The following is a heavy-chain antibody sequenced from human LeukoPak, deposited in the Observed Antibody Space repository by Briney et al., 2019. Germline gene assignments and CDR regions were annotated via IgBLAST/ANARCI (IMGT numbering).Heavy chain of an antibody. J-gene: IGHJ5*01. CDR3: VRGGEIGFDS. Sequence: GGSLRLSCAASGFTFSRYDMYWVRHATGKGLEWISSIGTGGNTYYIGSVKGRFTISRENAKSSLYLQMNSLRAGDTAVYYCVRGGEIGFDSWGQGTLVTVSS. V-gene: IGHV3-13*04. CDR1: GFTFSRYD. D-gene: IGHD3-16*01. CDR2: IGTGGNT.